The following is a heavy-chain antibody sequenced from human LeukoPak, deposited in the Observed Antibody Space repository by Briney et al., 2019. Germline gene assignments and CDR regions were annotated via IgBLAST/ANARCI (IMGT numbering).Heavy chain of an antibody. V-gene: IGHV3-23*01. D-gene: IGHD2/OR15-2a*01. J-gene: IGHJ5*02. Sequence: GGSLRLSCAASGFNFRNYAMSWVRQAPGKRLEWVSGITGRGINTYYTDSVKGRFTISRDNSENTLYLQMHSLRAEDTAIYYCAKNREYKISYHVSWGQGTLVTVSS. CDR3: AKNREYKISYHVS. CDR1: GFNFRNYA. CDR2: ITGRGINT.